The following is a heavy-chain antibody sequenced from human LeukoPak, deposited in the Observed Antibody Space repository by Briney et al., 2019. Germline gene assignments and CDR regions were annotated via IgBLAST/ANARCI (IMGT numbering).Heavy chain of an antibody. J-gene: IGHJ4*02. CDR3: ARDLLGYIASGY. V-gene: IGHV1-2*02. CDR2: INPNSGGT. D-gene: IGHD6-13*01. CDR1: GYTFTGYY. Sequence: ASVKVSCKASGYTFTGYYMHWGRQAPGQGGEWMGWINPNSGGTNYAQKFQRRVPMTRHTSLSTAYMELSRLRSADTAVYYCARDLLGYIASGYWGQGTLVTVSS.